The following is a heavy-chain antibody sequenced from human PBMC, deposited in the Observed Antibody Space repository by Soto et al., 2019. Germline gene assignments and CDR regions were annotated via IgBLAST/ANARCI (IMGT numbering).Heavy chain of an antibody. CDR1: GGSISSYY. Sequence: SETLSLTCTVSGGSISSYYWSWIRQPPGKGLEWIGYIYYSGSTNYNPSLKSRVTISVDTSKNQFSLKLSSVTPEDTAVYYCARVVTGPHAFDIWGQGTMVTVSS. CDR2: IYYSGST. D-gene: IGHD7-27*01. J-gene: IGHJ3*02. CDR3: ARVVTGPHAFDI. V-gene: IGHV4-59*01.